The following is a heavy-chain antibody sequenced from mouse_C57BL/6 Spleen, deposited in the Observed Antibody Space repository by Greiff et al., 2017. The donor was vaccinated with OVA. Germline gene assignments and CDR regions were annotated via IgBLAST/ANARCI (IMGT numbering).Heavy chain of an antibody. CDR2: INPSNGGT. D-gene: IGHD4-1*01. CDR1: GYTFTSYW. V-gene: IGHV1-53*01. Sequence: QVQLQQPGTELVKPGASVKLSCKASGYTFTSYWLHWVKQRPGQGLEWIGNINPSNGGTNYNEKFKSKATLTVDKSSSTAYMQLSSLTSEDSAVYYCAKELTGTGYFDYWGQGTTLTVSS. J-gene: IGHJ2*01. CDR3: AKELTGTGYFDY.